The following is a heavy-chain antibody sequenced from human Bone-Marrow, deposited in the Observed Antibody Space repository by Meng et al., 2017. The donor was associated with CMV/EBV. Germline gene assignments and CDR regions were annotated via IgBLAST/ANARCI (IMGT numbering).Heavy chain of an antibody. CDR2: INPNSGGT. CDR3: ARVYDSSEIDY. Sequence: SCKASGYTFTGYYMHWVPQAPGQGLEWMGWINPNSGGTTYAQKFQGRVTMTRDTSISTAYMELSRLRSDDTAVYYCARVYDSSEIDYWGQGTLVTVSS. CDR1: GYTFTGYY. V-gene: IGHV1-2*02. J-gene: IGHJ4*02. D-gene: IGHD3-22*01.